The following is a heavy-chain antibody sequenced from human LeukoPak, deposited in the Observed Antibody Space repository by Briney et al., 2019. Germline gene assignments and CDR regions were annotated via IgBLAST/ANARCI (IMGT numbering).Heavy chain of an antibody. V-gene: IGHV1-46*01. J-gene: IGHJ4*02. CDR3: ARKDCSSTSCYEN. D-gene: IGHD2-2*01. CDR2: IYPGGGST. CDR1: GYTFTSYY. Sequence: ASVKVSCKASGYTFTSYYIHWVRQAPGQGLEWMGIIYPGGGSTSYAQKFQGRVTITADKSTSTAYMELSSLRSEDTAVYYCARKDCSSTSCYENWGQGTLVTVSS.